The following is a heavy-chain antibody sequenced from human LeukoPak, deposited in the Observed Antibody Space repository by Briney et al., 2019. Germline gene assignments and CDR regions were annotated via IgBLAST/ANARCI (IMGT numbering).Heavy chain of an antibody. D-gene: IGHD5-18*01. CDR3: ARALPHRRLMDTTMERHWFDP. Sequence: ASVKVSCKASGYTFTSYYMHWVRQAPGQGLEWMGIINPSGGSTNYAQKFQGRVTMTRDMSTSTVYMELSSLRSEDTAMYYCARALPHRRLMDTTMERHWFDPWGQGTLVTVSS. CDR1: GYTFTSYY. V-gene: IGHV1-46*01. CDR2: INPSGGST. J-gene: IGHJ5*02.